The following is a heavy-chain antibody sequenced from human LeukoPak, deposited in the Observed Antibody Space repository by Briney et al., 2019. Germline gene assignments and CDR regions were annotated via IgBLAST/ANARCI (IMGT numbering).Heavy chain of an antibody. J-gene: IGHJ4*02. CDR3: ATYGIYYDYVWGSYRFGY. CDR1: GFTFSSYA. V-gene: IGHV3-23*01. CDR2: ISGSGGST. D-gene: IGHD3-16*02. Sequence: GGSLRLSCAASGFTFSSYAMSWVRQAPGKGLEWVSAISGSGGSTYYADSVKGRFTISRDNSKNTLYLQMNSLRAEDTAVYYCATYGIYYDYVWGSYRFGYWGQGTLVTVSS.